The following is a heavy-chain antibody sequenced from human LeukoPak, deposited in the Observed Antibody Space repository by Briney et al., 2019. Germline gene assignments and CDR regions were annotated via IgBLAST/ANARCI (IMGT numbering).Heavy chain of an antibody. CDR3: ARVSWDGYSSSWLDY. CDR1: GDCISSGGYS. J-gene: IGHJ4*02. Sequence: PSETLSLTCTVSGDCISSGGYSWSWIRQPPGKGLEWIGYIYHSGSTYYNPSLKSRVTISVDRSKNQFSLKLSSVTAADTAVYYCARVSWDGYSSSWLDYWGQGTLVTVSS. D-gene: IGHD6-13*01. CDR2: IYHSGST. V-gene: IGHV4-30-2*01.